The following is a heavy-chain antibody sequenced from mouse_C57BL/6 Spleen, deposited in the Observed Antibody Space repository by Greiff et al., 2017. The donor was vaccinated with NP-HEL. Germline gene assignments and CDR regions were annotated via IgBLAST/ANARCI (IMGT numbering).Heavy chain of an antibody. CDR3: ARYYYGFHADYFDY. D-gene: IGHD2-1*01. J-gene: IGHJ2*01. CDR1: GYTFTSYW. CDR2: IYPGSGST. V-gene: IGHV1-55*01. Sequence: QVQLQQPGAELVKPGASVKMSCKASGYTFTSYWITWVKQRPGQGLEWIGDIYPGSGSTNYNEKFKSKATLTVDTSSSTAYMQLSSLTSEDSAVYYCARYYYGFHADYFDYWGQGTTLTVSS.